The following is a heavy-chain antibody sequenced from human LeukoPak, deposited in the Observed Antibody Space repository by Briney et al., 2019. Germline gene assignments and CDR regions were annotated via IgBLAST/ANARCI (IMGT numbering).Heavy chain of an antibody. CDR3: ARDGDFWSGSPPYYMDV. V-gene: IGHV3-30*04. D-gene: IGHD3-3*01. CDR2: ISFHGTDS. CDR1: GFTFISYA. J-gene: IGHJ6*03. Sequence: GGSLRLSCAASGFTFISYAIHWVRQAPGKGLEWVAVISFHGTDSFYADSVKGRFTISRDNAKNSLYLQMNSLRAEDTAVYYCARDGDFWSGSPPYYMDVWGKGTTVTVSS.